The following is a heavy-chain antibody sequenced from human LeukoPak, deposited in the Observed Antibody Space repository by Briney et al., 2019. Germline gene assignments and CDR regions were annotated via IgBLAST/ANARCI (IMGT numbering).Heavy chain of an antibody. D-gene: IGHD6-19*01. CDR1: EFTLSSYW. J-gene: IGHJ4*02. V-gene: IGHV3-7*01. Sequence: GGSLRLSCAASEFTLSSYWMSWVRQAPGKGLEWVANIKQDGSKKYYVDSVKGRLTISRDNAKNSLYLQMNSLRAEDTAVYYCASGLGWLVDNWGQGTLVTVSS. CDR2: IKQDGSKK. CDR3: ASGLGWLVDN.